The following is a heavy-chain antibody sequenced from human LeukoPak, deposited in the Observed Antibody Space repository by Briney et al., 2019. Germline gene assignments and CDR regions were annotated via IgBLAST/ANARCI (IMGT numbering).Heavy chain of an antibody. CDR1: GFTFSNHY. D-gene: IGHD3-22*01. V-gene: IGHV3-53*01. Sequence: PGGSLRLSCAASGFTFSNHYMSWIRQAPGKGLDWVSVIFSGGGRNYADSVKGRFTISRDNSKNTLYLQMNSLRAEDTAVYYCAGYYDTSGSHAFDIWGQGTMVTVSS. J-gene: IGHJ3*02. CDR2: IFSGGGR. CDR3: AGYYDTSGSHAFDI.